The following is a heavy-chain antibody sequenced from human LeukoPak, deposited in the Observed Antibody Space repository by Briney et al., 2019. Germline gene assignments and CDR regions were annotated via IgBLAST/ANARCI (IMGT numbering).Heavy chain of an antibody. CDR1: GGSISSYY. CDR2: IYYSGST. V-gene: IGHV4-59*01. D-gene: IGHD2-21*01. Sequence: SETLSLTCTVSGGSISSYYWSWIRQPPGKGLEWIGYIYYSGSTNYNPSLKSRVTISVDTSKNQFSLKLSSVTAADTAVYYCARALHPSILWWWGQGTLVTVSS. CDR3: ARALHPSILWW. J-gene: IGHJ4*02.